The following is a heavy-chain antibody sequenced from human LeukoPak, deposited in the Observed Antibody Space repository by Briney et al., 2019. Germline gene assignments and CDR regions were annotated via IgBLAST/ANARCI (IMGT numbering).Heavy chain of an antibody. CDR3: AIDYSNYGGFDY. CDR2: ISAYNGNT. J-gene: IGHJ4*02. V-gene: IGHV1-18*01. Sequence: ASVKVSCKASGYTFTSYGISWVRQAPGQGLEWMRWISAYNGNTNYAQKLQGRVTMTTDTSTSTAYMELRSLRSDDTAVYYCAIDYSNYGGFDYWGQGTLVTVSS. D-gene: IGHD4-11*01. CDR1: GYTFTSYG.